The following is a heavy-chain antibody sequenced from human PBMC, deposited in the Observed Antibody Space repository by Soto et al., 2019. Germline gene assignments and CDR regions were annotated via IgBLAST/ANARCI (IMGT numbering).Heavy chain of an antibody. Sequence: ASVKVSCKASGYTFTSYYMHWVRQAPGQGLEWMGIINPSGGSTSYAQRFQGRVTMTRDTSTSTVYMELSSLRSVDTAVYYCARDRVPHYYDSSGYYSYFDYWGQGTLVTVYS. CDR1: GYTFTSYY. J-gene: IGHJ4*02. V-gene: IGHV1-46*01. D-gene: IGHD3-22*01. CDR2: INPSGGST. CDR3: ARDRVPHYYDSSGYYSYFDY.